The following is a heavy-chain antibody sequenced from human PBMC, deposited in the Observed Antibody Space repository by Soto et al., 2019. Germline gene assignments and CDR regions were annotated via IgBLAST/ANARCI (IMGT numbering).Heavy chain of an antibody. V-gene: IGHV1-69*13. D-gene: IGHD5-12*01. CDR2: IIPIFGTA. Sequence: SVKVSCKASGGTFSSYAISWVRQAPGQGLEWMGGIIPIFGTANYAQKFQGRVTITADESTSTAYMELSSLRSEDTAVYYCAKNSRPQKWLDAFDSWGHGTMVTVSS. CDR3: AKNSRPQKWLDAFDS. J-gene: IGHJ3*02. CDR1: GGTFSSYA.